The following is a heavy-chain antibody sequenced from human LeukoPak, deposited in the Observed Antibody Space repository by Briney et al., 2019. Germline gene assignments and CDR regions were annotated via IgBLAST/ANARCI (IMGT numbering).Heavy chain of an antibody. CDR3: ARAGDTAMVIEY. D-gene: IGHD5-18*01. CDR2: INPSGGST. J-gene: IGHJ4*02. V-gene: IGHV1-46*02. Sequence: ASVKVSCKASGYTFNSYYMHWERQAPGQGLEWMGIINPSGGSTSHAQKFQGRVTMTRDTSTSTVYMELSSLRSEDTAVYYCARAGDTAMVIEYWGQGTLVTISS. CDR1: GYTFNSYY.